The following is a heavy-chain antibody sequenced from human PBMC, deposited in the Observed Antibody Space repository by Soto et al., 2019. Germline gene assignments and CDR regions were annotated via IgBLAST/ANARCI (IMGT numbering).Heavy chain of an antibody. CDR3: ARHLPYCGGDCYSLAY. V-gene: IGHV4-59*08. D-gene: IGHD2-21*02. Sequence: SSETLSLTCTVSGGSISSYYWSWIRQPPGKGLEWIGYIYYSASTNYSPSLKSRVAISVDTSKNQFSLNLSSVTAADTAVYYCARHLPYCGGDCYSLAYWGQGTLVTVSS. CDR1: GGSISSYY. CDR2: IYYSAST. J-gene: IGHJ4*02.